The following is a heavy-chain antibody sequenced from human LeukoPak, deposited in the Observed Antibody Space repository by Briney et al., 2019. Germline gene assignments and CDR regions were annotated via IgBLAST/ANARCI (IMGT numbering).Heavy chain of an antibody. J-gene: IGHJ4*02. CDR1: GGSISSSSYY. Sequence: SETLSLTCTVSGGSISSSSYYWGWIRQPPGKGLEWIGSIYYSGSTHYNPSLKSRVTISVDTSKNQFSLKLSSVTAADTAVYYCARPNWNDLHFDYWGQGTLVTVSS. CDR2: IYYSGST. V-gene: IGHV4-39*07. D-gene: IGHD1-1*01. CDR3: ARPNWNDLHFDY.